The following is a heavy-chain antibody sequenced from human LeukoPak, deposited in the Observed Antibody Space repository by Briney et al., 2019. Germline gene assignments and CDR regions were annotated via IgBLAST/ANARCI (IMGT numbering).Heavy chain of an antibody. V-gene: IGHV4-34*01. Sequence: SETLSLTCAVYGGSFSGYYWSWIRQPPGKGLEWIGEINHSGSTNYNPSLKSRVTIPVDTSKNQFSLKLSSVTAADTAVYYCARVGRPYSSGWYIDYWGQGTLVTVSS. D-gene: IGHD6-19*01. CDR2: INHSGST. CDR1: GGSFSGYY. J-gene: IGHJ4*02. CDR3: ARVGRPYSSGWYIDY.